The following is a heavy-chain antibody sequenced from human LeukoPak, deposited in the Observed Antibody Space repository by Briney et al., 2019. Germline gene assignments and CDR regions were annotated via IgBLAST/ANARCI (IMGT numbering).Heavy chain of an antibody. CDR2: IGTAGDT. Sequence: PGGSLRLSCAASGFTFSSYDMHWVGQAAGKGVKWVSAIGTAGDTYYPDSVKGRFTISRDNSKSTLYIQMNSLRAEDTAVYYCARAKPKNMVRGLIMRRESRYYFDYWGQGTLVTVSS. J-gene: IGHJ4*02. CDR1: GFTFSSYD. CDR3: ARAKPKNMVRGLIMRRESRYYFDY. D-gene: IGHD3-10*01. V-gene: IGHV3-13*01.